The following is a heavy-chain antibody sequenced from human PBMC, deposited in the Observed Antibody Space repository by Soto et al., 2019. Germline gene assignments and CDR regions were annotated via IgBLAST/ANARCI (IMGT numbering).Heavy chain of an antibody. D-gene: IGHD5-12*01. CDR1: GFTFSSYG. Sequence: QVQLVESGGGVIQPGRSLRLSCAASGFTFSSYGMHWVRQAPGKGLEWVAVISYDGSNKYYADSVKGRFTISRDNSKNTLYLQMNSLRAEDTAVYYCAKDLTSGYSGYDLKFGVDYYYGMDVWGQGTTVTVSS. CDR3: AKDLTSGYSGYDLKFGVDYYYGMDV. J-gene: IGHJ6*02. CDR2: ISYDGSNK. V-gene: IGHV3-30*18.